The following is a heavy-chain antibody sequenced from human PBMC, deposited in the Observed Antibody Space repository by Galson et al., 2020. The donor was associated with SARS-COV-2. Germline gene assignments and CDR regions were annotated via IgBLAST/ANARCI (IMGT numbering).Heavy chain of an antibody. D-gene: IGHD3-22*01. V-gene: IGHV3-30*04. J-gene: IGHJ4*02. Sequence: TGGSLRLSCAASGFTFSSYAMHWVRQAPGKGLEWVAVISYDGSNKYYADSVKGRFTISRDNSKNTLYLQMNSLRAEDTAVYYCATPPGHYYDSSGPIDYWGQGTLVTVSS. CDR3: ATPPGHYYDSSGPIDY. CDR1: GFTFSSYA. CDR2: ISYDGSNK.